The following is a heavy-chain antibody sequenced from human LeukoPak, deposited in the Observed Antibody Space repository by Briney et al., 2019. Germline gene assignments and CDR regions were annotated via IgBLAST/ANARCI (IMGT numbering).Heavy chain of an antibody. D-gene: IGHD3-10*02. J-gene: IGHJ6*04. Sequence: GGSLRLSCAPSGFTFSSYGMHWVRQAPGKGLEWVAFIRYDGNNKYYADSVKSRFTIFRDNSRNTLYLQMNSLRAEDTAVYYCAELGITMIGGVWGKGTTVTISS. CDR1: GFTFSSYG. V-gene: IGHV3-30*02. CDR2: IRYDGNNK. CDR3: AELGITMIGGV.